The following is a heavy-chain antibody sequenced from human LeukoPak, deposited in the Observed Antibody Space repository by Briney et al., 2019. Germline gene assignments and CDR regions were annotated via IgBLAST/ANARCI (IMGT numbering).Heavy chain of an antibody. CDR3: ARDRGIAVAYPFDY. J-gene: IGHJ4*02. V-gene: IGHV4-4*07. Sequence: PSETLSLTCTVSGGSISSYYWSWIRQPAGKGLEWIGRIYTSGSTNYNPSLKSRVTMSVDTSKNQFSLKLSSVTAADTAVYYCARDRGIAVAYPFDYWGQGTLVTVSS. D-gene: IGHD6-19*01. CDR1: GGSISSYY. CDR2: IYTSGST.